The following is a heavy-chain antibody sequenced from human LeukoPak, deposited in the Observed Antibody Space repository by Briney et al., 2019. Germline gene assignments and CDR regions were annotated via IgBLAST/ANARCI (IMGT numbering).Heavy chain of an antibody. CDR2: INPNSGGT. D-gene: IGHD6-13*01. J-gene: IGHJ6*02. CDR3: ARDRTLVRDYYCGMDV. V-gene: IGHV1-2*02. CDR1: GYTFTGYY. Sequence: ASVKVSCKASGYTFTGYYMHWVRQAPGQGLEWMGWINPNSGGTNYAQKFQGRVTMTRDTSISTAYMELSRLRSDDTAVYYCARDRTLVRDYYCGMDVWGQGTTVTVSS.